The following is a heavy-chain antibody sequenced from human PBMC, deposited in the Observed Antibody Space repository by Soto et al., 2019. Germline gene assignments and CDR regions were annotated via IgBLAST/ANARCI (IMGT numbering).Heavy chain of an antibody. Sequence: GGSLRLSCAASGFTFSSYAMSWVRQAPGKGLEWVSVISGSGGSTYYVDSVKGRFTISRDNSKNTLYLQMNSLRAEDTAVYYCIDCGSSAFDSWGPGTLVTVSS. V-gene: IGHV3-23*01. CDR1: GFTFSSYA. D-gene: IGHD1-26*01. CDR3: IDCGSSAFDS. J-gene: IGHJ4*02. CDR2: ISGSGGST.